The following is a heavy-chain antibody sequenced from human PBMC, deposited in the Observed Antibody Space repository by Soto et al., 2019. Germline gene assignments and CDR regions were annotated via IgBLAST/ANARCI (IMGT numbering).Heavy chain of an antibody. V-gene: IGHV4-34*01. CDR2: GNHSGST. CDR1: GGSFSAYY. CDR3: ARGDYGDFEVDCKWFDP. J-gene: IGHJ5*02. D-gene: IGHD4-17*01. Sequence: QVQLQQWGAGLLKPSETLSLTCAVYGGSFSAYYWSWLRQPPGKGLEWIGEGNHSGSTKYNPALKSRVTISIDTSKNQFSLKLSSVTAADTAVYYCARGDYGDFEVDCKWFDPWGQGTLVTVSS.